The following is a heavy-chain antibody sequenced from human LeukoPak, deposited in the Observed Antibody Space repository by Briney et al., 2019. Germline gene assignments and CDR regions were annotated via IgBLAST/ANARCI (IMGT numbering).Heavy chain of an antibody. V-gene: IGHV4-34*01. J-gene: IGHJ5*02. Sequence: SETLSLTCAVYGGSFSGYYWSWIRQPPGKGLEWIGEINHSGNTNYNPSLKSRVTISVDTSKNQFSLKLSSVTAADTAVYYCARTGGRRLTIFGVVITINWFDPWGQGTLVTVSS. CDR3: ARTGGRRLTIFGVVITINWFDP. D-gene: IGHD3-3*01. CDR2: INHSGNT. CDR1: GGSFSGYY.